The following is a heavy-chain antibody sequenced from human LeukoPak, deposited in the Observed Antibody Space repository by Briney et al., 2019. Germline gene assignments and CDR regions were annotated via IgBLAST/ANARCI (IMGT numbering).Heavy chain of an antibody. CDR3: ALNYDSSGYYYLDY. V-gene: IGHV4-59*12. D-gene: IGHD3-22*01. CDR2: IYYSGST. Sequence: SETLSLTCTVSGGSISSYYWSWIRQPPGKGLEWIGYIYYSGSTNYDPSLKSRVTISVDTSKNQFSLKLSSVTAADTAVYYCALNYDSSGYYYLDYWGQGTLVTVSS. J-gene: IGHJ4*02. CDR1: GGSISSYY.